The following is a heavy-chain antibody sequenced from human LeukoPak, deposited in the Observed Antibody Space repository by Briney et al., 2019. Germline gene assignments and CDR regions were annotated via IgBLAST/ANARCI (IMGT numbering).Heavy chain of an antibody. CDR1: GGSISSYY. D-gene: IGHD6-19*01. V-gene: IGHV4-39*02. Sequence: SETLSLTCTVSGGSISSYYWDWIRQPPGKGLEWIGSIYYSGSTYYKSSLKSRVTISVDTSKNHFSLKLSSVTAADTAVYYCARKGLGGKRSGWYANAFDIWGQGTMVTVSS. CDR3: ARKGLGGKRSGWYANAFDI. CDR2: IYYSGST. J-gene: IGHJ3*02.